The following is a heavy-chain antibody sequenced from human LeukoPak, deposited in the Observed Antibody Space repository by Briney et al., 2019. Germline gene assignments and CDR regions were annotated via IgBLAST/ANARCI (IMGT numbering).Heavy chain of an antibody. Sequence: SETLSLTCAVSGGSISSGGYSWSWIRQPPGKGLEWIGYIYHSGSTYYNPSLKSRVTISVDTSKNQFSLKLSSVTAADTAVYYCARDSIQWPNCSSTSCSLWGQGTLVTVSS. CDR1: GGSISSGGYS. CDR3: ARDSIQWPNCSSTSCSL. CDR2: IYHSGST. D-gene: IGHD2-2*01. J-gene: IGHJ4*02. V-gene: IGHV4-30-2*05.